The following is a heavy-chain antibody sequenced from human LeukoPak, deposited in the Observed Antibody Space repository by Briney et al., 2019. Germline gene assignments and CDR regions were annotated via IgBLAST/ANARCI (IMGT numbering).Heavy chain of an antibody. Sequence: GGSLRLSCAASGFTVSSNYMSWVRQAPGKGLEWVSVIYSGGSTYYADSVKGRFTISRDNSRNTLYLQMNSLRAEDTAVYYCAREAYYYGSGSLGSYFDYWGQGTLVTVPS. J-gene: IGHJ4*02. D-gene: IGHD3-10*01. CDR2: IYSGGST. CDR3: AREAYYYGSGSLGSYFDY. V-gene: IGHV3-66*01. CDR1: GFTVSSNY.